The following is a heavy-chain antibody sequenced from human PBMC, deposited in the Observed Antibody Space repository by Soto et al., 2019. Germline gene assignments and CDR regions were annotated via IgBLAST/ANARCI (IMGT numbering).Heavy chain of an antibody. D-gene: IGHD2-15*01. Sequence: GASVKVSCKASGYTFTSYGISWVRQAPGQGLERMGWISAYNGNTNYAQKLQGRVTMTTDTSTSTAYMELRSLRSDDTAVYYCARAGAAPYYYYGMDVWGQGTRVTVSS. CDR2: ISAYNGNT. J-gene: IGHJ6*02. CDR1: GYTFTSYG. V-gene: IGHV1-18*01. CDR3: ARAGAAPYYYYGMDV.